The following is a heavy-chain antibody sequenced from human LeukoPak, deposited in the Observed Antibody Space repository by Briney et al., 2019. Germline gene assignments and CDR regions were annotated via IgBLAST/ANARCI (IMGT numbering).Heavy chain of an antibody. CDR3: ARCVVAAGIFSWFDP. Sequence: SETLSLTCTVSGGSISSSDYYWGWIRQPPGKGLEWIGSIYYSGITYYNPSLKSRVTISADTSKNQFSLKLSSVTAADTAVYYCARCVVAAGIFSWFDPWGQGILVTVSS. CDR2: IYYSGIT. J-gene: IGHJ5*02. V-gene: IGHV4-39*07. D-gene: IGHD6-25*01. CDR1: GGSISSSDYY.